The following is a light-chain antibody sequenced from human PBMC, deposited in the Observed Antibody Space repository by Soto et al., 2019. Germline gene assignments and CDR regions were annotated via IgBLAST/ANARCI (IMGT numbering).Light chain of an antibody. CDR3: SSYTTRSTKV. J-gene: IGLJ1*01. CDR1: SRDIGFFNY. CDR2: EVT. V-gene: IGLV2-14*01. Sequence: QSALTQPASVSGSPGQSITSSCTGTSRDIGFFNYVSWYQQFPGNAPKLIIFEVTNRPSGVSNRFSASKSGNTASLTISGLQAEDGADYYCSSYTTRSTKVFGTGTKATVL.